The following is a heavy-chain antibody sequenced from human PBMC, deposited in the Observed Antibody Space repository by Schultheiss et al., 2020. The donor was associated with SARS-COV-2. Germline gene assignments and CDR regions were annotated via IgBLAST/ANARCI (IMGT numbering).Heavy chain of an antibody. D-gene: IGHD6-19*01. J-gene: IGHJ1*01. CDR2: IYSGGST. CDR1: GFTVSSNY. Sequence: GGSLRLSCAASGFTVSSNYMSWVRQAPGKGLEWVSVIYSGGSTYYADSVKGRFTISRHNSKNTLYLQMNSLRAEDTAVYYCARQGSGWYAYFQHWGQGTLVTVSS. V-gene: IGHV3-66*04. CDR3: ARQGSGWYAYFQH.